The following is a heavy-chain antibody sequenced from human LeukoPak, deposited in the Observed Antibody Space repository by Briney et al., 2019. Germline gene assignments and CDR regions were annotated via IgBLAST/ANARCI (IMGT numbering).Heavy chain of an antibody. D-gene: IGHD5-12*01. J-gene: IGHJ4*02. CDR1: GFTFSSYA. Sequence: GGSLRLSCAAYGFTFSSYAMSWVRQAPGKGLEWVSAISGSGGSTYYADSVKGRFTIPRDNSKNTLYLQMNSLRAEDTAVYYCAKDLKWLRQFDYWGQGTLVTVSS. CDR3: AKDLKWLRQFDY. CDR2: ISGSGGST. V-gene: IGHV3-23*01.